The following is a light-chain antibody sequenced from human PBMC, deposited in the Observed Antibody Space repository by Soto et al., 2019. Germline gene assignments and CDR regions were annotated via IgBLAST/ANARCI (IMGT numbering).Light chain of an antibody. CDR3: QQYDNLPLT. Sequence: DIQMTQIPSSLSASVGDRVTITCQARQDINNCLNWYHQKPGKAPNLLNYDASNLESGVPSRFNGSGSGTHFTLTISSMQPEDTATYYCQQYDNLPLTFGPGTKVESK. CDR1: QDINNC. V-gene: IGKV1-33*01. CDR2: DAS. J-gene: IGKJ3*01.